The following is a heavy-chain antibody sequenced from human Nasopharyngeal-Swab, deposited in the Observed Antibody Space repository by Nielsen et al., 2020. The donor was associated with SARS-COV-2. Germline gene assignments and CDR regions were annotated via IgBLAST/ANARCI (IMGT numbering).Heavy chain of an antibody. CDR2: IIPILGIA. V-gene: IGHV1-69*04. D-gene: IGHD2-15*01. CDR3: ARDRLNEGIDYYYYYGMDV. Sequence: SVKVSCKASGGTFSSYAISWVRQAPGQGLEWMGRIIPILGIANYAQKFQGRVTITADKSTSTAYMELSSLRSEDTAVYYCARDRLNEGIDYYYYYGMDVWGQGTTVTVSS. CDR1: GGTFSSYA. J-gene: IGHJ6*02.